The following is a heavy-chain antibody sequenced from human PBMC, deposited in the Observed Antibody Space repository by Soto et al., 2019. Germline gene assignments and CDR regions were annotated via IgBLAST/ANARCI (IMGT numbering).Heavy chain of an antibody. Sequence: AAVKVSCKVSGYTLTELSMHWVRQAPGKGLEWMGGFDPEDGETIYAQKFQGRVTMTEDTSTDTAYMELSSLRSEDTAVYYCATASGDYGGNSGAFDIWGQGTLVTVSS. J-gene: IGHJ3*02. D-gene: IGHD4-17*01. CDR3: ATASGDYGGNSGAFDI. CDR2: FDPEDGET. V-gene: IGHV1-24*01. CDR1: GYTLTELS.